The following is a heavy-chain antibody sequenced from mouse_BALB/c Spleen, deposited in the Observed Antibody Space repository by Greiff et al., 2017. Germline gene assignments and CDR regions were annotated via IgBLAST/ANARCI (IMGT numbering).Heavy chain of an antibody. J-gene: IGHJ4*01. CDR3: ARNLYYGSRDYYAMDY. Sequence: VKLMESGPGLVQPSQSLSITCTVSGFSLTSYGVHWVRQSPGKGLEWLGVIWSGGSTDYNAAFISRLSISKDNSKSQVFFKMNSLQADDTAIYYCARNLYYGSRDYYAMDYWGQGTSVTVSS. CDR2: IWSGGST. V-gene: IGHV2-4-1*01. CDR1: GFSLTSYG. D-gene: IGHD1-1*01.